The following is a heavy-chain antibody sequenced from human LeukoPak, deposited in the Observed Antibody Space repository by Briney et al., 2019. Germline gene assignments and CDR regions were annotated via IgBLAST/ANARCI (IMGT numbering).Heavy chain of an antibody. D-gene: IGHD5-18*01. CDR3: ARDYGRFVDTAMAPTFYYYGMDV. CDR1: GYTFTSYY. V-gene: IGHV1-46*01. Sequence: ASVKVSCKVSGYTFTSYYMHWVRQAPGQGLEWMGIINPSGGSTSYAQKFQGRVTMTRDTSTSTVYMELSSLRSEDTAVYYCARDYGRFVDTAMAPTFYYYGMDVWGQGTTVTVSS. CDR2: INPSGGST. J-gene: IGHJ6*02.